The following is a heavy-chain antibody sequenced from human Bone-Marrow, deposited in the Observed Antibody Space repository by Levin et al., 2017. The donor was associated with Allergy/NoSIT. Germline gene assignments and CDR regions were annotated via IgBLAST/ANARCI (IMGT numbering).Heavy chain of an antibody. CDR3: ARDQGSGSSWSYYFDY. D-gene: IGHD6-13*01. J-gene: IGHJ4*02. V-gene: IGHV4-39*07. CDR2: IYYSGST. Sequence: SETLSLTCSVSGGSISSPSYYWGWIRQPPGKGLEWIGTIYYSGSTYYNPSLKSRVTISVDTSKNQFSLKLSSVTAADTAVYYCARDQGSGSSWSYYFDYWGQGTLVTVSS. CDR1: GGSISSPSYY.